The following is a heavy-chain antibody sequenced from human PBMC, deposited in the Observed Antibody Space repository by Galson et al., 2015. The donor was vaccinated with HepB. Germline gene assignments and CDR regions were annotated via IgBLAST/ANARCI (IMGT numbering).Heavy chain of an antibody. Sequence: SLRLSCAASGFTFSRYSMNWVRQAPGKGLDWISSVSSSSNYIYYADSVKGRFTISRDNAKNSLSLQMNSLRAEDTAVYYCARAYGDYVGHFDYWGQGILVTVSS. CDR1: GFTFSRYS. D-gene: IGHD4-17*01. CDR2: VSSSSNYI. V-gene: IGHV3-21*01. CDR3: ARAYGDYVGHFDY. J-gene: IGHJ4*02.